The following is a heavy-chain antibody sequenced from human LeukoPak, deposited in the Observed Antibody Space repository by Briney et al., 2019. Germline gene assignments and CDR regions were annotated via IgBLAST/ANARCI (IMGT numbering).Heavy chain of an antibody. CDR2: INHSGST. V-gene: IGHV4-38-2*01. CDR3: ARWSITIFGTVVRYFDY. Sequence: SETLSLTCAVSGYSISSGYYWGWIRQPPGKGLEWIGSINHSGSTYYNPSLKSRVTISVDTSKNQFSLKLSSVTAADTAVYYCARWSITIFGTVVRYFDYWGQGTLVTVSS. D-gene: IGHD3-3*01. CDR1: GYSISSGYY. J-gene: IGHJ4*02.